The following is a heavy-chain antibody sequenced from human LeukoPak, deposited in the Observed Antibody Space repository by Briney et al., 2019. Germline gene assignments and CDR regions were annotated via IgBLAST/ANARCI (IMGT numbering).Heavy chain of an antibody. Sequence: PGGSLRLSCAASGFTFSGYAMSWVRQAPGKGLEWVSAISGSGGSTYYADSVKGRFTISRDNSKNTLYLQMNSLRAEDTAVYYCAKDPTDYYDSSGYYPYFDYWGQGTLVTVSS. D-gene: IGHD3-22*01. V-gene: IGHV3-23*01. J-gene: IGHJ4*02. CDR2: ISGSGGST. CDR1: GFTFSGYA. CDR3: AKDPTDYYDSSGYYPYFDY.